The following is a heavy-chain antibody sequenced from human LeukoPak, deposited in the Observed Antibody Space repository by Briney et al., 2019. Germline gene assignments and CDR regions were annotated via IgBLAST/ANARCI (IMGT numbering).Heavy chain of an antibody. Sequence: GGSLRLSCAASGFTFSDYYMSWIRQAPEKGLEWVSYISSNGSTIYYADSVKGRFTISRDNAKNSLYLQMNSLRAEDTAVYYCARDLFSSSSNDPINYFDYWGQGTLVTVSS. CDR1: GFTFSDYY. CDR2: ISSNGSTI. V-gene: IGHV3-11*01. J-gene: IGHJ4*02. CDR3: ARDLFSSSSNDPINYFDY. D-gene: IGHD6-6*01.